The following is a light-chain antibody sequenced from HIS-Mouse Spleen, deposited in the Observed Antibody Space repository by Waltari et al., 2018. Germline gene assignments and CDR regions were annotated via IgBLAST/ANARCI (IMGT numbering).Light chain of an antibody. CDR2: GAS. V-gene: IGKV3-20*01. CDR3: QQYGSSPWT. J-gene: IGKJ1*01. Sequence: EIVLTQSPGTLSLSPGERASQSVSSSYLAWYQQKPGQAPRLLIYGASSRATGIPDRFSGSGSGTDFTLTISRLEPEDFAVYYCQQYGSSPWTFGQGTKVEIK. CDR1: QSVSSSY.